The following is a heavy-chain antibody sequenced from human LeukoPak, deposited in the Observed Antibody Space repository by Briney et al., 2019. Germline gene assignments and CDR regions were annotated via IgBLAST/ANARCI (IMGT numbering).Heavy chain of an antibody. CDR2: IIPILGIA. J-gene: IGHJ6*02. V-gene: IGHV1-69*04. Sequence: VASVKVSRKASGRTFSSYAISWVRQAPGQGLEWMGRIIPILGIANYAQKFQGRVTITADKSTSTAYMELSSLRSEDTAVYYCARGNSSSWYYYYYYGMDVWGQGTTVTVSS. CDR3: ARGNSSSWYYYYYYGMDV. D-gene: IGHD6-13*01. CDR1: GRTFSSYA.